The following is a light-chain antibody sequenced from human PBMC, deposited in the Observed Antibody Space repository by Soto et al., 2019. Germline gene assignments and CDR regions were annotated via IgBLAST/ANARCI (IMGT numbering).Light chain of an antibody. J-gene: IGLJ3*02. CDR2: EDN. V-gene: IGLV6-57*02. CDR1: SGSIASNY. CDR3: QSYDSSNYWV. Sequence: NFMLTQPHSVSESPGKTVTISCTGSSGSIASNYVQWYQQRPGSAPTTVISEDNQRPSGVPDRFSGSIDSSSNSASLTISGLKTEDEADYYCQSYDSSNYWVFGGGTKLTVL.